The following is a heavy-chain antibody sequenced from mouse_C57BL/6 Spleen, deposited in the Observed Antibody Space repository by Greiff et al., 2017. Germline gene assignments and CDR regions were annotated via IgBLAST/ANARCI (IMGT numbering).Heavy chain of an antibody. CDR3: TTDYPLYDYDGGNCARDD. D-gene: IGHD2-4*01. V-gene: IGHV14-1*01. CDR2: LDPEDGDT. J-gene: IGHJ4*01. CDR1: GFNIQDYY. Sequence: VKLLESGAELVRPGASVKLSCTASGFNIQDYYMHWVKQRPEQGLEWIGRLDPEDGDTEYAPTFQGTATMTADKSSNTAYLQLSSLTSEDTAVDYCTTDYPLYDYDGGNCARDDWGQGTSVTVSS.